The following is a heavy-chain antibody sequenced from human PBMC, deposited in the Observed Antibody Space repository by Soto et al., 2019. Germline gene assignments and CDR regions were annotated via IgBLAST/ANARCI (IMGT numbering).Heavy chain of an antibody. CDR1: GYSFSNYW. D-gene: IGHD2-2*01. J-gene: IGHJ6*02. CDR3: AGQGNCGSSSSRYQVPYYYYGMDV. CDR2: IYPGDSDT. V-gene: IGHV5-51*01. Sequence: PGESLKISCKGSGYSFSNYWIGWVRQTPGKGLEWVGIIYPGDSDTRYSPSFQGRVTISADKSISTAYLQWSSLKASDPAMYYCAGQGNCGSSSSRYQVPYYYYGMDVWGQGTTVTVSS.